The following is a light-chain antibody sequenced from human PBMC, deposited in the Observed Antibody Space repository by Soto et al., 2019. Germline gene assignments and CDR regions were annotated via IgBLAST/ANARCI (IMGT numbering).Light chain of an antibody. CDR3: QQRSYLVT. Sequence: EIVLTQSPATLSFSPGERATLSCRASQRVGNYLAWYQRKPGQAPRLLIYEASNRATGIPARFSGSGSGTDFTHTISSLEPEDFAVYYCQQRSYLVTFGGVTAVEIK. CDR1: QRVGNY. CDR2: EAS. J-gene: IGKJ4*01. V-gene: IGKV3-11*01.